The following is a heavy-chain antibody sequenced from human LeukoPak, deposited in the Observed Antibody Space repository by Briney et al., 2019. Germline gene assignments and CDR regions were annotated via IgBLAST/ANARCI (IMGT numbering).Heavy chain of an antibody. CDR1: GFTFSSYS. Sequence: GGSLRLSCSASGFTFSSYSMNWVRQAPGKGLEWVSYITGSSSTIYYADSVKGRFTISRDNAKNSLYLQMNSLRAEDTAVYYCARDSQEYHDYWGQGTLVTVSS. D-gene: IGHD2-2*01. J-gene: IGHJ4*02. V-gene: IGHV3-48*04. CDR3: ARDSQEYHDY. CDR2: ITGSSSTI.